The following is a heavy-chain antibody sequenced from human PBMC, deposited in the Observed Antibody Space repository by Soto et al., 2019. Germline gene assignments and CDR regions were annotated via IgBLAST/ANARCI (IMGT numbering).Heavy chain of an antibody. V-gene: IGHV1-18*01. CDR1: GYTFTSYG. CDR3: ARETHNWNYVRWFDP. D-gene: IGHD1-7*01. J-gene: IGHJ5*02. CDR2: ISAYNGNT. Sequence: ASVKVSCKASGYTFTSYGISWVRQAPGQGLEWMGWISAYNGNTNYAQKLQGRVTMTTDTSTSTAYMELRSLRSDDTAVYYCARETHNWNYVRWFDPWGQRTLVTVSS.